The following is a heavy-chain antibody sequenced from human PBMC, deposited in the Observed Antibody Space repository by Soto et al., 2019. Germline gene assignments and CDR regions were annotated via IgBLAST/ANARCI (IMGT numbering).Heavy chain of an antibody. Sequence: QVQLQESGPGLVKPSETLSLTCAVSGASMNTYYWCWLRQPPGKGLEWIGYFYSSGLTNYNPALKSRVTISLDTSKNQLSLKLSSVTPADTAVYFSARGNYHGYYYMDACGRGTTVTVSS. CDR3: ARGNYHGYYYMDA. CDR1: GASMNTYY. V-gene: IGHV4-59*08. CDR2: FYSSGLT. D-gene: IGHD1-7*01. J-gene: IGHJ6*03.